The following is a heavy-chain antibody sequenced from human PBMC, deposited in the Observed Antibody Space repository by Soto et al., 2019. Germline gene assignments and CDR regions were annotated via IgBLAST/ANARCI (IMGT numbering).Heavy chain of an antibody. D-gene: IGHD5-18*01. J-gene: IGHJ4*02. CDR2: INAGNGNT. CDR1: GYTCTSYA. Sequence: QVQLVQSGAEVKKPGASVKVSCKASGYTCTSYAMHWVRQASGQRLGWMGWINAGNGNTKYSQKFQGRVTITRDTSASTAYMELSSLRSEDTAVYYCARDPGYSYGYNWGQGTLVTVSS. V-gene: IGHV1-3*01. CDR3: ARDPGYSYGYN.